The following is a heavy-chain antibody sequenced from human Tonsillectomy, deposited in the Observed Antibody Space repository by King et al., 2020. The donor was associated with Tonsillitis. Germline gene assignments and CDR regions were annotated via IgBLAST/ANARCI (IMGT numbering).Heavy chain of an antibody. CDR2: IIPILGIT. V-gene: IGHV1-69*09. J-gene: IGHJ3*02. Sequence: QLVQSGAEVKKPGSSVKVSCKASGGTFSSYAISWVRQAPGQGLEWMGSIIPILGITNYAKKFQGRVTITADKSTSTAYMEMSSLRSEDTAVYYCARESRRQPAFDIWGQGTMVTVSS. CDR3: ARESRRQPAFDI. CDR1: GGTFSSYA. D-gene: IGHD2-2*01.